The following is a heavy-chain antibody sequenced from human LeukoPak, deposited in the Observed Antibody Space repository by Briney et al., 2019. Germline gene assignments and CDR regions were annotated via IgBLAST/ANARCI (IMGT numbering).Heavy chain of an antibody. J-gene: IGHJ4*02. Sequence: GASVKVSCKASGYTFTGYYMHWVRQAPGQGLEWMGWINPNSGGTNYAQKFQGRVTMTRDTSISTAYMELSRLRSDDTAVYYCARDSSVLRFLEWLFSFGYWGQGTLVTVSS. CDR1: GYTFTGYY. V-gene: IGHV1-2*02. CDR3: ARDSSVLRFLEWLFSFGY. CDR2: INPNSGGT. D-gene: IGHD3-3*01.